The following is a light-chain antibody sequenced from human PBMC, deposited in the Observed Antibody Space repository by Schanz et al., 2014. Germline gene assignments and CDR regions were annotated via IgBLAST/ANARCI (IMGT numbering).Light chain of an antibody. CDR3: SSYASSRTVI. J-gene: IGLJ2*01. Sequence: QSALTQPPSASGSPGQSVTISCTGTSSDVGRYNLVSWYQQQPGKAPKLMIYEGTKRPSGVSNRFSGSKSGNTASLTISGLQAEDEADYYCSSYASSRTVIFGGGTKLTVL. CDR2: EGT. V-gene: IGLV2-14*02. CDR1: SSDVGRYNL.